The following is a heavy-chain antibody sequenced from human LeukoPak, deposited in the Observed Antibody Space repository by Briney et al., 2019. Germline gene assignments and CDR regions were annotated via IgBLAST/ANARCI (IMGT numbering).Heavy chain of an antibody. CDR2: ISYDGSNK. CDR3: AKGFLSGWFNFDY. D-gene: IGHD6-19*01. J-gene: IGHJ4*02. CDR1: EFTFSSYG. Sequence: PGGSLRLSCAASEFTFSSYGMHWVRQAPGKGLEWVAVISYDGSNKYYADSVKGRFTISRDNSKNTLHLQMNSLRAEDTAVYYCAKGFLSGWFNFDYWGQGTLVTVSS. V-gene: IGHV3-30*18.